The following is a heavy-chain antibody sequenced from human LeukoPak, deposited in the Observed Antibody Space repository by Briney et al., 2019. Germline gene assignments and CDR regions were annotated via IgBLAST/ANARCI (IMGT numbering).Heavy chain of an antibody. J-gene: IGHJ5*02. V-gene: IGHV4-59*12. Sequence: SETLSLTCTVSGGSISSYYWSCIRQPPGKGLEWIGYIYYSGSTNYNPSLKSRVTISVDTSKNQFSLKLSSVTAADTAVYYCTREVEGYSYASGRFLHFDPWGQGTLVTVSS. D-gene: IGHD3-10*01. CDR1: GGSISSYY. CDR2: IYYSGST. CDR3: TREVEGYSYASGRFLHFDP.